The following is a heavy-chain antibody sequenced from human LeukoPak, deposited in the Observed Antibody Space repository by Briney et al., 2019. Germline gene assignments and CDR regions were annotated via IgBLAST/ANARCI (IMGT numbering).Heavy chain of an antibody. CDR1: GGSFSGYY. CDR3: ARLRGEYDY. D-gene: IGHD3-10*01. V-gene: IGHV4-34*01. Sequence: SETLSLTCAVYGGSFSGYYWSWIRQPPGKGLEWIGEINHSGSTNYNPSLKSRVTISVDVSKNQFSLRLSSVTAADTAVYYCARLRGEYDYWGQGTLVTVSS. CDR2: INHSGST. J-gene: IGHJ4*02.